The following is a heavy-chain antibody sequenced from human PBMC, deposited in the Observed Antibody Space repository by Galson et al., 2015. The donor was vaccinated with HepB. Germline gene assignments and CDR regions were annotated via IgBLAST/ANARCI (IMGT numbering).Heavy chain of an antibody. CDR3: ARLGHEDYHYYGMDV. CDR1: GYNFINYW. CDR2: IYPGDSET. V-gene: IGHV5-51*03. Sequence: QSGAEVKKPGESLKISCKGSGYNFINYWIGWVRQMPGKGLECMGIIYPGDSETRYSPSFQGQVTLSADKSTNTAYLQWSSLKASDTAMYYCARLGHEDYHYYGMDVWGQGTTVTVSS. D-gene: IGHD4/OR15-4a*01. J-gene: IGHJ6*02.